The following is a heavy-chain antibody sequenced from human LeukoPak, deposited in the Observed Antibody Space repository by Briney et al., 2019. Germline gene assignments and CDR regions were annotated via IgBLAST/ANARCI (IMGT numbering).Heavy chain of an antibody. CDR1: GFTFSSYW. V-gene: IGHV3-7*03. Sequence: GGSLRLSCAASGFTFSSYWMSWVRQAPGKGLEWVADIKADGSEKYYVDSVKGRFTILRDNAKNSLYLQMNSLRAEDTALYYCARAQTYGDYRLLLDYWGQGTLVTVSS. J-gene: IGHJ4*02. CDR3: ARAQTYGDYRLLLDY. CDR2: IKADGSEK. D-gene: IGHD4-17*01.